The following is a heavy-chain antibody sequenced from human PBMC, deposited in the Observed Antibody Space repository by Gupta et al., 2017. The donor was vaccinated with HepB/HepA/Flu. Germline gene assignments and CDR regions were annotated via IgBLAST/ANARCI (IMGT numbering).Heavy chain of an antibody. V-gene: IGHV3-30-3*01. CDR1: GLTFSRYA. D-gene: IGHD1-26*01. Sequence: QVQLVESGGGVVQPGRSLRLSCAASGLTFSRYAMHWVRQAPGKGLEWVAVIAFDGSNKYYADSVKGRCTISRDNSKSTLYLQMNSLRAEDMAVYYCARDGPSGTVWLGNFDFWGQGTMVTVSS. J-gene: IGHJ4*02. CDR2: IAFDGSNK. CDR3: ARDGPSGTVWLGNFDF.